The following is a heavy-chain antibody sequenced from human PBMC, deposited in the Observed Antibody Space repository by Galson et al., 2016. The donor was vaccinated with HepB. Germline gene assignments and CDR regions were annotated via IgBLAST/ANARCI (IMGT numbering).Heavy chain of an antibody. Sequence: SLRLSCAASGFPFSNYGLHWVRQAPGKGLEWVAIISYDGSNKYYTDSVKGRFTISRDNSKNTQYLQMNSLRAEDTAVYYCGKDILDNSGYRKHDYQNYGMDVWGQGTTVTVSS. V-gene: IGHV3-30*18. CDR1: GFPFSNYG. CDR3: GKDILDNSGYRKHDYQNYGMDV. J-gene: IGHJ6*02. CDR2: ISYDGSNK. D-gene: IGHD5-18*01.